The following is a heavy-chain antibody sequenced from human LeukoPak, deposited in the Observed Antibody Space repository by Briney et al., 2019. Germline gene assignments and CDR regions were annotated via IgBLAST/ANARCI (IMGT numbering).Heavy chain of an antibody. J-gene: IGHJ4*02. CDR2: FTSSSSYI. D-gene: IGHD3-22*01. Sequence: GGSLRLSCAASGFTFSSYSMNWVRQAPGKWLEWVSSFTSSSSYIYYADSVKGRFTISRDNAKNSLYLQMNSLRAEDTGVYYCARDGGYYYDVYYFDYWGQGTLVTVSS. CDR1: GFTFSSYS. V-gene: IGHV3-21*01. CDR3: ARDGGYYYDVYYFDY.